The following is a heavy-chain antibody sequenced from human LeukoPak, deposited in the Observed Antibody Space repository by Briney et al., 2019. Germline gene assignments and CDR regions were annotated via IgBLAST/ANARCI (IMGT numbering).Heavy chain of an antibody. J-gene: IGHJ4*02. Sequence: GASLRLSCAASGFTFSSYAMSWVRQAPGKGLEWVSVISGSGGNTYYADSVKGRFTISRDNSKNTLYLQMNGLRAEDTAIYYCAKDGKGAPVAGTGYFDYWGQGTLVTVSS. CDR3: AKDGKGAPVAGTGYFDY. CDR2: ISGSGGNT. CDR1: GFTFSSYA. D-gene: IGHD6-19*01. V-gene: IGHV3-23*01.